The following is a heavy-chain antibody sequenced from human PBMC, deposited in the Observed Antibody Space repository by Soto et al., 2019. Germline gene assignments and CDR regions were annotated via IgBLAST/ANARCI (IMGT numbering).Heavy chain of an antibody. CDR2: INPNSGGT. D-gene: IGHD3-22*01. J-gene: IGHJ4*02. CDR1: GYIFTGYY. V-gene: IGHV1-2*02. Sequence: ASVKVSCKASGYIFTGYYMHWVRQAPGQGLEWMGWINPNSGGTNYAQKFQGRVTMTRDTSISTAYMELSRLRSDDTAVYYCARDLGTTYYYDSSAPYYFDYWGQGTLVTVSS. CDR3: ARDLGTTYYYDSSAPYYFDY.